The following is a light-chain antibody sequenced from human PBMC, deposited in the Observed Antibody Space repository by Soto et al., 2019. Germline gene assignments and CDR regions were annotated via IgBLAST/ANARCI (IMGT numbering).Light chain of an antibody. V-gene: IGKV3-15*01. Sequence: VMSLSPATLSLSQGEKATLSSRASQSFSSNVAWYQQIPGQTTRLLIYGASTRDTGIPVRVSGSGSGTEFTLTISSLQSEDFAVYYCHQYDDGPYTFGQGTKVDIK. CDR3: HQYDDGPYT. J-gene: IGKJ2*01. CDR2: GAS. CDR1: QSFSSN.